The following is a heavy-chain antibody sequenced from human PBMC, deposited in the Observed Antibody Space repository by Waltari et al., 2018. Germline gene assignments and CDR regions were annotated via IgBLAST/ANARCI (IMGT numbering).Heavy chain of an antibody. V-gene: IGHV1-24*01. Sequence: QVQLVQSGAEVKKPGASVKVSCKVSGYTLTELSIDWVRQAPGKGLEWLGTFNPEDDETVFAQKFQGRVTMTEDTSTDTAYMELSSLRSEDTVVYYCATGLSVVVGFDYWGQGTLVTVSS. J-gene: IGHJ4*02. CDR1: GYTLTELS. D-gene: IGHD2-15*01. CDR3: ATGLSVVVGFDY. CDR2: FNPEDDET.